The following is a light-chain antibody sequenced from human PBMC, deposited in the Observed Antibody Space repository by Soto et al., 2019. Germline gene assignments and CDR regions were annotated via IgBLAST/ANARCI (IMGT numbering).Light chain of an antibody. CDR1: SGHSSYS. Sequence: QSVLTQSPSASASLGASVKFTCTLSSGHSSYSVAWHQRQPEKGPRYLMKLNNDGSYSKGDGVPDRFSGSSSGAERYLTISSLQPDDEAEYYCQTWATDVHVVFGGGTKVTVL. V-gene: IGLV4-69*01. CDR3: QTWATDVHVV. J-gene: IGLJ2*01. CDR2: LNNDGSY.